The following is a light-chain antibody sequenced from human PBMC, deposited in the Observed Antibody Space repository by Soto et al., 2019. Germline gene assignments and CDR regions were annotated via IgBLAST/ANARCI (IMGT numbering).Light chain of an antibody. CDR2: WAS. J-gene: IGKJ1*01. Sequence: DIVMTQSPDSLAVSLGERATINCKSGQSVLYSSNNNNYIAWYQQKPGQPPKLIIYWASTRESGVPDRFSGSGSGTDFTLTISSLQAEDVAIYYCQQYYDTPSTFGQGTKVDI. CDR1: QSVLYSSNNNNY. V-gene: IGKV4-1*01. CDR3: QQYYDTPST.